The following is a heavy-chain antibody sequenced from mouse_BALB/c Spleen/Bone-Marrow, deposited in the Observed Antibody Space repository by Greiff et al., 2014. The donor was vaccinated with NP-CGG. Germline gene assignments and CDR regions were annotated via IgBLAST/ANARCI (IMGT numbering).Heavy chain of an antibody. CDR1: GCSFTGYF. Sequence: VQLQQSGPELVKPGASVKISCKASGCSFTGYFMNWVMQSHGKSLEWIGRINPYNGDTFYNQKFKGKATLTVDKSSNTAHMELRSLASEDSAVYYCARIYDYDRGAWFAYWGQGTLVTVSA. CDR3: ARIYDYDRGAWFAY. J-gene: IGHJ3*01. V-gene: IGHV1-20*02. CDR2: INPYNGDT. D-gene: IGHD2-4*01.